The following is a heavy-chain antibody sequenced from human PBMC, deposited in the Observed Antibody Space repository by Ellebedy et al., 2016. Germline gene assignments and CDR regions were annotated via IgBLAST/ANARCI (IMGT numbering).Heavy chain of an antibody. D-gene: IGHD4-17*01. V-gene: IGHV4-30-4*01. CDR1: GGSISSGDYY. CDR3: ARAVGYGDLHAFEI. Sequence: SETLSLTXSVSGGSISSGDYYWSWIRQPPGKGLEWIGYIYYSGRANYNPSLKSRVTLSVDTSKTHFSLKMNSVIAADTAVYYCARAVGYGDLHAFEIWGQGTMVTVSS. J-gene: IGHJ3*02. CDR2: IYYSGRA.